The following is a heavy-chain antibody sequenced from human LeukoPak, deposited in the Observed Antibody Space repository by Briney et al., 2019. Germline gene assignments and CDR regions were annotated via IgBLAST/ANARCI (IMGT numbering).Heavy chain of an antibody. J-gene: IGHJ5*02. CDR1: GYTFTSYG. Sequence: ASVKVSCKASGYTFTSYGISWVRQAPGQGLEWMGWISAYNGNTNYAQKPQGTVSMTTDTSTSTAYRELRSLRSDDRAVYYCARRIAAAGGFDPWGQGTLVTVSS. V-gene: IGHV1-18*04. D-gene: IGHD6-13*01. CDR2: ISAYNGNT. CDR3: ARRIAAAGGFDP.